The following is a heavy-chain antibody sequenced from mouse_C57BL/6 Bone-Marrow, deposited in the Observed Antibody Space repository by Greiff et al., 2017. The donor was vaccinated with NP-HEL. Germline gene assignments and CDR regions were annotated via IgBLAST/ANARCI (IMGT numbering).Heavy chain of an antibody. V-gene: IGHV1-52*01. CDR1: GYTFTSYW. Sequence: QVQLQQPGAELVRPGSSVKLSCKASGYTFTSYWMPWVKQRPIQGLEWIGNIDPSDSETHYNQKFKDKATLTVDKSSSTAYMQLSSLTSEDSAVYYCARGAYGSSLAWFAYWGQGTLVTVSA. CDR2: IDPSDSET. J-gene: IGHJ3*01. CDR3: ARGAYGSSLAWFAY. D-gene: IGHD1-1*01.